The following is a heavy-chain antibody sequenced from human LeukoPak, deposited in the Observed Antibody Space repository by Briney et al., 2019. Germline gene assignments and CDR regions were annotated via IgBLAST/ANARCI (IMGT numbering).Heavy chain of an antibody. CDR3: ARDHNWGFDY. CDR2: ITDSGGAN. J-gene: IGHJ4*02. CDR1: GFTFSSYD. D-gene: IGHD3-16*01. Sequence: GGSLRLSCEASGFTFSSYDMNWVRQAPGKGLEWVSYITDSGGANYYADSVKGRFTISRDNAKNSLYLQVSSLRDEDTGIYYCARDHNWGFDYWGQGALVTVSS. V-gene: IGHV3-48*02.